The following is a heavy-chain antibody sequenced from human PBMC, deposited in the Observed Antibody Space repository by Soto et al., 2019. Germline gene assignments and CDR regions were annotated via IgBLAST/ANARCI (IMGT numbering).Heavy chain of an antibody. D-gene: IGHD6-19*01. CDR2: VYYSGGA. Sequence: KPSETLSLTCTVSGGSISGYYWSWIRQPPGKGLEWIGNVYYSGGAKYNPSVKRRVSISVDTSKNQFSLKLSSVTAADTAVYYCARPAAVAVPDAFDIWGQGTMVTVSS. V-gene: IGHV4-59*08. CDR3: ARPAAVAVPDAFDI. J-gene: IGHJ3*02. CDR1: GGSISGYY.